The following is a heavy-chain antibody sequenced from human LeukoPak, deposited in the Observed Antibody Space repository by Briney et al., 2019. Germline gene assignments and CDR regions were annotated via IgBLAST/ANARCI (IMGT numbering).Heavy chain of an antibody. CDR2: TYYRSKWYN. Sequence: SQTLSLTCAISRDSVSSNSAAWNWIRQSPSRGLEWLGRTYYRSKWYNDYAVSVKSRITINPDTSKNQFSLQLNSVTPEDTAVYYCARGFTDSSGYYRYYYYYMDVWGKGTTVTVSS. V-gene: IGHV6-1*01. CDR3: ARGFTDSSGYYRYYYYYMDV. CDR1: RDSVSSNSAA. J-gene: IGHJ6*03. D-gene: IGHD3-22*01.